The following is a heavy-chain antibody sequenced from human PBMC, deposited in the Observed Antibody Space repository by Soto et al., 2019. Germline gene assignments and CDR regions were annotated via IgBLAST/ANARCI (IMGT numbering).Heavy chain of an antibody. CDR3: ARPGGAHQQNYFDP. J-gene: IGHJ5*02. CDR1: GYSFTSYW. D-gene: IGHD1-7*01. Sequence: GESLKISWKGSGYSFTSYWIAWVRQMPGKGLEWMGSIYPGDSDTKYSPSFQGQVTISVDKSISTAYLQWSSLKASDTGMYYCARPGGAHQQNYFDPWGQGTPVTVYS. V-gene: IGHV5-51*01. CDR2: IYPGDSDT.